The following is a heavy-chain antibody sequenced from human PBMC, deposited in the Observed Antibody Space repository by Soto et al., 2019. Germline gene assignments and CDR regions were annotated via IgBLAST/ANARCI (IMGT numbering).Heavy chain of an antibody. J-gene: IGHJ6*02. CDR1: GYTFTGYY. CDR2: INPNSGGT. V-gene: IGHV1-2*04. D-gene: IGHD3-22*01. CDR3: ARDLGSYYYDSSGYKPRHYGMDV. Sequence: ASVKVSCKASGYTFTGYYMHWVRQAPGQGLEWMGWINPNSGGTNYAQKFQGWVTMTRDTSISTAYMELSRLRSDDTAVYYCARDLGSYYYDSSGYKPRHYGMDVWGQGTTVTVS.